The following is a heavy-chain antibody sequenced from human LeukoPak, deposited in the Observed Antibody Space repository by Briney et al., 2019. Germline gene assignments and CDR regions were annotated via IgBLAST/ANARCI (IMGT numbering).Heavy chain of an antibody. CDR2: IRYDGSNK. CDR3: AKRGPGSPQSGKYYFDY. Sequence: GGSLRLSCAASGFTSSSYGMHWVRQAPGKGLEWVAFIRYDGSNKYYADSVKGRFTISRDNSKNTLYLQMNSLRAEDTAVYYCAKRGPGSPQSGKYYFDYWGQGTLVTVSS. D-gene: IGHD3-10*01. J-gene: IGHJ4*02. CDR1: GFTSSSYG. V-gene: IGHV3-30*02.